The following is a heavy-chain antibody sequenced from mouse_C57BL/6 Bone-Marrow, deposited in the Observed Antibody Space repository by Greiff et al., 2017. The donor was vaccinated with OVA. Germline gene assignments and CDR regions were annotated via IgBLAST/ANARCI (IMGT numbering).Heavy chain of an antibody. D-gene: IGHD2-3*01. Sequence: EVMLVESGGGLVKPGGSLKLSCAASGFTFSDYGMAWVRQAPRKGPEWVAFISNLAYSIYYADTVTGRFTISRENAKNTLYLEMSSLRSEDTAMYYCAREGDDGYYYFDYWGQGTTLTVSS. CDR3: AREGDDGYYYFDY. CDR1: GFTFSDYG. J-gene: IGHJ2*01. V-gene: IGHV5-15*01. CDR2: ISNLAYSI.